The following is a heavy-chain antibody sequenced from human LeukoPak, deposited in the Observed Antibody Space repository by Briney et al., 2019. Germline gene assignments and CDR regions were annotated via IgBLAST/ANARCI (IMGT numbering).Heavy chain of an antibody. CDR1: GFTFSSYA. J-gene: IGHJ6*03. CDR3: ARPRGEVYYYYMDV. CDR2: ISYDGSNK. Sequence: GGSLRLSCAASGFTFSSYAMHWVRQAPGKGLEGVAVISYDGSNKYYADSVKGRFTISRDNSKNTLYLQMNSLRAEDTAVYYCARPRGEVYYYYMDVWGKGTTVTVSS. D-gene: IGHD3-16*01. V-gene: IGHV3-30*01.